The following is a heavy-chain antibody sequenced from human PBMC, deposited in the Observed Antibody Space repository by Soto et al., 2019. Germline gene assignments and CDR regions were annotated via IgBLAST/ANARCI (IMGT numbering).Heavy chain of an antibody. CDR2: IGTSGSYI. CDR3: ARGSAFIGLDY. J-gene: IGHJ4*02. D-gene: IGHD1-26*01. Sequence: PGGSLRLSCAVCGFIFSRYSMNWVRQAPGKGLEWVSSIGTSGSYIYDTDSVKGRFTISRDNTKDSLYLQMNSLRAEDTAIYYCARGSAFIGLDYWGQGTPVTVSS. CDR1: GFIFSRYS. V-gene: IGHV3-21*01.